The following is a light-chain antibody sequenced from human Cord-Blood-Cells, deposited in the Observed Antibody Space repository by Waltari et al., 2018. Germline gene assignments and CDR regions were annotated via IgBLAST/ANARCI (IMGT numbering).Light chain of an antibody. V-gene: IGKV1-5*01. CDR3: QQYNSYWT. CDR2: DAS. CDR1: QSISSW. Sequence: DTQMTQSPSTQSASVGDSVTITCRASQSISSWLAWYQQKPGKAPKLLIYDASSLESGVPSRFSGSGSGTEFTLTISSLQPEDFATYYCQQYNSYWTFGQGTKVEIK. J-gene: IGKJ1*01.